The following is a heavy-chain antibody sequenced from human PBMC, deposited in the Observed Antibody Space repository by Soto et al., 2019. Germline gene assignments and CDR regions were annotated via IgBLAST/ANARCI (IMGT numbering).Heavy chain of an antibody. CDR1: GGSITSSSHF. V-gene: IGHV4-39*01. J-gene: IGHJ5*02. CDR3: AGQTFTVAGGSCGSSNCFGP. D-gene: IGHD6-19*01. Sequence: SETLSLTCTASGGSITSSSHFWGWVRQPPGKGLEWLGTIYFTGNTYYTPSLKSRLTMSIDTSKNEFSLRLNSVTAADTAVYYCAGQTFTVAGGSCGSSNCFGPWGRRTLVRVSS. CDR2: IYFTGNT.